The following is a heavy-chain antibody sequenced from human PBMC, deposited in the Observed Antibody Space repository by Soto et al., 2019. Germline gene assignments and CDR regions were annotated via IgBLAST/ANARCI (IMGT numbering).Heavy chain of an antibody. CDR2: ISAGGGSP. CDR1: GFSFSTYA. CDR3: VKHAEYQLVSWFDP. D-gene: IGHD6-6*01. V-gene: IGHV3-23*01. J-gene: IGHJ5*02. Sequence: EVQVLESGGGLVQPGGSLRLSCAAPGFSFSTYAMSWVRQAPGKGLEWVSGISAGGGSPFIADSVKGRFIISRDNAKDTLYLQMNSLTVEDTAIYYCVKHAEYQLVSWFDPWGQGTLVTVSS.